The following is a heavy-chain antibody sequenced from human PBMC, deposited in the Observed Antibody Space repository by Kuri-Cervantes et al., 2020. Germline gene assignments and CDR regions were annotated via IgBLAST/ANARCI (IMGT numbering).Heavy chain of an antibody. J-gene: IGHJ4*02. D-gene: IGHD5-24*01. CDR3: AKDLRGYKQQIEY. CDR1: GFTFGDYA. CDR2: VSGSGSAT. V-gene: IGHV3-23*01. Sequence: GESLKISCTASGFTFGDYAMSWFRQAPGKGLEWVSTVSGSGSATYYADSVKGRFIISRDNSKNTLSLQVNSLRAEDTALYFCAKDLRGYKQQIEYWGQGTLVTVSS.